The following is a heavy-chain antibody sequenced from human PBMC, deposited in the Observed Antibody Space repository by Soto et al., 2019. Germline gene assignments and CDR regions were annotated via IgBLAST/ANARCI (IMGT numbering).Heavy chain of an antibody. CDR3: ERVPEGPEYYFDY. CDR1: GGTFSSST. CDR2: IIPILGIA. J-gene: IGHJ4*02. Sequence: QVQLVQSGAEVKKPGSSVKVSCKASGGTFSSSTISWVRQAPGQGLEWMGRIIPILGIANYAQKFHGRVTITADKSTSTAYSELSSLRSDDTAVYYCERVPEGPEYYFDYWGQGTLVTVSS. V-gene: IGHV1-69*02.